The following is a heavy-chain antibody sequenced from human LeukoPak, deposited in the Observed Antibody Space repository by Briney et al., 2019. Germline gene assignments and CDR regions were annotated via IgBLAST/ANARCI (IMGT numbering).Heavy chain of an antibody. V-gene: IGHV3-11*04. CDR3: ARADDYYDSSGPNDY. Sequence: GGSLRLSCAASGFTFSDYYMSWIRQAPGKGLEWVSYISSSGSTIYYADSVKGRFTISRDNAKNSLYLQMNSLRAEDTAVYYCARADDYYDSSGPNDYWGQGTLVTVSS. J-gene: IGHJ4*02. D-gene: IGHD3-22*01. CDR2: ISSSGSTI. CDR1: GFTFSDYY.